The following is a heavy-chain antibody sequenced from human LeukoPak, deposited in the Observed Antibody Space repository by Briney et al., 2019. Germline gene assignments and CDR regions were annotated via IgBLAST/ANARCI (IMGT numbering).Heavy chain of an antibody. V-gene: IGHV3-7*01. CDR2: IKQDGSEK. J-gene: IGHJ4*02. D-gene: IGHD2-21*02. CDR3: VSTATFDY. CDR1: GLTFSSYW. Sequence: SGGSLRLSCAAAGLTFSSYWMSWVRQAPGKGLEWVANIKQDGSEKNYVDSVKGRFTISRDNAKNSLYLQMNSLRAEDTAVYYCVSTATFDYWGQGTLVTVPS.